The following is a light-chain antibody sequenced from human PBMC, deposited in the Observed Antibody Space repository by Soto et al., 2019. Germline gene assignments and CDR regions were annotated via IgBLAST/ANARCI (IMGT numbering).Light chain of an antibody. Sequence: EVVLSQSAVTVSASPGESATLSCRASQSVDNNVAWYQQKPGQAPRLLIYDASNRATGIPARFSGSGSGTDFTLTISRLEPEDFAVYYCQQYGSSLWTFGQGTKVDIK. CDR2: DAS. V-gene: IGKV3-20*01. J-gene: IGKJ1*01. CDR1: QSVDNN. CDR3: QQYGSSLWT.